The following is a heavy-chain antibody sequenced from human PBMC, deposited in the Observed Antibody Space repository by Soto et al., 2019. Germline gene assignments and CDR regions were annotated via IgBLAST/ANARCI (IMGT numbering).Heavy chain of an antibody. CDR2: LHYSGIT. V-gene: IGHV4-59*01. CDR3: ARGYDSTGGYYYYGLDV. D-gene: IGHD3-22*01. J-gene: IGHJ6*02. CDR1: GVSITSYF. Sequence: QPQLQESGPGLVKPSETLSLTCTVSGVSITSYFWNWIRQPPGKGLEWIGFLHYSGITKYNPSLKSRVTMSGDMSKNQLSLELSSVTAADTAVYYCARGYDSTGGYYYYGLDVWGQGTTVTVSS.